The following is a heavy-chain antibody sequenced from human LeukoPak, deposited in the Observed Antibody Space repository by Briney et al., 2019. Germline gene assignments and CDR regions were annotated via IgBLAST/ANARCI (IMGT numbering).Heavy chain of an antibody. CDR2: IKRKTDGGTT. J-gene: IGHJ4*02. CDR3: TTALAGTFDY. D-gene: IGHD1-7*01. V-gene: IGHV3-15*01. CDR1: GFTFSNAW. Sequence: GGSLRLSCAASGFTFSNAWMSWVRQAPGKGLEWVGRIKRKTDGGTTDYAAPVKGRFSISRDDSKNTLYLQMNSLKTEDTAVYYCTTALAGTFDYWGQGTLVTVSS.